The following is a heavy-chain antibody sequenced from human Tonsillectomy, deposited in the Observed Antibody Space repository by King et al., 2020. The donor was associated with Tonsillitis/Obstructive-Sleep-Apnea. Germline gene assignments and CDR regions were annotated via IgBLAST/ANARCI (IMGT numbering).Heavy chain of an antibody. Sequence: VQLVESGGGLVQPGGSLRLSCAASGFTFSSYAMSWVRQAPGKGLEWVSGIGGTGRSTYYADFVKGRFTISRDNSKNTLYLEMNSLRAEDMAVYYCAKCYNEYDAFDIWGQGTMVTVSS. CDR2: IGGTGRST. V-gene: IGHV3-23*04. D-gene: IGHD5-24*01. CDR1: GFTFSSYA. CDR3: AKCYNEYDAFDI. J-gene: IGHJ3*02.